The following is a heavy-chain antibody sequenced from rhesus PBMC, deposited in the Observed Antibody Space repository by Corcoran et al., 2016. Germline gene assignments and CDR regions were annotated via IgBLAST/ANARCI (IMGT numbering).Heavy chain of an antibody. D-gene: IGHD4-23*01. V-gene: IGHV1-200*01. CDR3: VGWMNTVTH. CDR1: GYPFTSYS. Sequence: QVQRLQSGAEVKNPGASAKVSCKASGYPFTSYSITWARQAPGQGLEWIGWINPSNGNAAYAQKFQGRVTMTRDTSTSTAYMELSSLRSEDTAVYYCVGWMNTVTHWGQGVLVTVSS. J-gene: IGHJ4*01. CDR2: INPSNGNA.